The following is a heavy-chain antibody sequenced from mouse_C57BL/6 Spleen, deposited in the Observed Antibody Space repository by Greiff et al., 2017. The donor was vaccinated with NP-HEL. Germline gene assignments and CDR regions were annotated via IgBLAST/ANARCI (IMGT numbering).Heavy chain of an antibody. CDR1: GFNIKNTY. D-gene: IGHD2-1*01. CDR3: ARYYGNYGFSYWYFDV. J-gene: IGHJ1*03. CDR2: IDPANGNT. Sequence: EVQVVESVAELVRPGASVKLSCTASGFNIKNTYMHWVKQRPEQGLEWIGRIDPANGNTKYAPKFQGKATITADTSSNTAYLQLSSLTSEDTAIYYCARYYGNYGFSYWYFDVWGTGTTVTVSS. V-gene: IGHV14-3*01.